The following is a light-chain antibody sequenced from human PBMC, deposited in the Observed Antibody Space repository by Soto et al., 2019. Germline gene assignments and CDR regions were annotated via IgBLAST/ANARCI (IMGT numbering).Light chain of an antibody. CDR2: AVS. V-gene: IGKV3-20*01. J-gene: IGKJ3*01. Sequence: EVVLTQSPGALSLSPGERATLSCRASQSVTSNYLAWYQQKSGQPPRLLIYAVSRRATGIPDRFSGSGSGTDFTLTISRLEAEDLAVYYCQQYGGVPFTFGPGTKVDIK. CDR1: QSVTSNY. CDR3: QQYGGVPFT.